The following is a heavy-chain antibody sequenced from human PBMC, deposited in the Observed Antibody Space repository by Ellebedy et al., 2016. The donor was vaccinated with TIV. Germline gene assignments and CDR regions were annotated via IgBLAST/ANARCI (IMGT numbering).Heavy chain of an antibody. CDR2: ISHDGSNK. CDR1: GFTFSYYS. CDR3: TRGSSSRGYFDS. Sequence: GGSLRLXXAASGFTFSYYSMHWVRQAPGKGLEWVAVISHDGSNKYHAASVKGRFAISRDDSKNTLYLQMNTLRTEDTAVYFCTRGSSSRGYFDSWGQGTLVTVSS. D-gene: IGHD6-13*01. V-gene: IGHV3-30*09. J-gene: IGHJ4*02.